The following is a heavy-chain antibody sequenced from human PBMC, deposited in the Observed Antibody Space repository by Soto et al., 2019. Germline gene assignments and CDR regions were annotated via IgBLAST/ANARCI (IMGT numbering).Heavy chain of an antibody. J-gene: IGHJ6*02. Sequence: EVQLVESGGGLVQPGRSLRLSCAASGFTFDDYAMHWVRQAPGKGLEWVSGISWNSGTIVYAGSVKGRFTISRDKAKNSLYLQMNSLRGEDTALYYCTKDMRGGSSSSRYYYGLDVWGQGTTVTVSS. CDR1: GFTFDDYA. V-gene: IGHV3-9*01. CDR3: TKDMRGGSSSSRYYYGLDV. D-gene: IGHD6-13*01. CDR2: ISWNSGTI.